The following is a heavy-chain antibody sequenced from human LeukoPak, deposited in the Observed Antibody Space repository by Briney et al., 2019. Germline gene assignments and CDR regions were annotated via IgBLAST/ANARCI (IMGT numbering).Heavy chain of an antibody. J-gene: IGHJ6*02. CDR3: ARGHYGLDV. Sequence: PGGSLRLSCAASGFTFGDHYMSWIRQAPGKGLEWISYTYNSDSNTYYADSVKGRFTVSRDNAKNSGFLQMNSLRVEDTAVYFCARGHYGLDVWGQGTTVTVSS. CDR2: TYNSDSNT. V-gene: IGHV3-11*01. CDR1: GFTFGDHY.